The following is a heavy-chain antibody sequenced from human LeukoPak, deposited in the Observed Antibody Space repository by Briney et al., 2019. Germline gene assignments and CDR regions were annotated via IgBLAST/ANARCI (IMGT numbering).Heavy chain of an antibody. D-gene: IGHD3-10*01. V-gene: IGHV3-23*01. Sequence: GGSLRLSCAASGFTFSSYAMSWVRQAPGKGLEWVSAISGSGGGTYYADSVKGRFTISRDNSKNTLYLQMNSLRAEDTAVYYCAKLINYYGSGSYWYFDLWGRGTLVTVSS. CDR3: AKLINYYGSGSYWYFDL. CDR1: GFTFSSYA. J-gene: IGHJ2*01. CDR2: ISGSGGGT.